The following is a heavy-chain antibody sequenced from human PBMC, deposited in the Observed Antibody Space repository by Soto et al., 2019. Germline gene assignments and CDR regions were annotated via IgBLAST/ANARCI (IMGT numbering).Heavy chain of an antibody. CDR2: IYYSGST. V-gene: IGHV4-30-4*08. Sequence: SETLSLTCTVSGGSISSYYWSWIRQPPGKGLEWIGYIYYSGSTYYNPSLKSRVTISVDTSKNQFSLKLSSVTAADTAVYYCARGQLVVVITSGEYWFDPWGQGTLVTVSS. CDR1: GGSISSYY. CDR3: ARGQLVVVITSGEYWFDP. J-gene: IGHJ5*02. D-gene: IGHD3-22*01.